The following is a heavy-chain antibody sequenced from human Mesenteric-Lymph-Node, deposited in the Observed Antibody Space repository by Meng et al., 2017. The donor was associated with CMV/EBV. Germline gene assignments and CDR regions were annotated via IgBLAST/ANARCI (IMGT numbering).Heavy chain of an antibody. CDR1: GGSISSSSYY. CDR3: ARDPARSYNWFDP. D-gene: IGHD6-6*01. J-gene: IGHJ5*02. CDR2: IYYSGST. Sequence: GSLRLSCTVSGGSISSSSYYWGWIRQPPGKGLEWIGSIYYSGSTYYNPPLKSRVTISVDTSKNQFSLKLSSVTAADTAVYYCARDPARSYNWFDPWGQGTLVTVSS. V-gene: IGHV4-39*07.